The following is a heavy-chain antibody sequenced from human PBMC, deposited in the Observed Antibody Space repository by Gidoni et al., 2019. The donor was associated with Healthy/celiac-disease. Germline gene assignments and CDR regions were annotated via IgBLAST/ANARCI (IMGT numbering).Heavy chain of an antibody. CDR3: AKGHQLPPDWFDP. CDR2: ISGSGGST. Sequence: EVQLLESGGGLVQPGGSLRPSCSASGFTFSSDAMSWVRQAPGKGLEWVSAISGSGGSTYYADSGKGRFTISRDNSKNTLYRQMNSMRAEDTAVYYCAKGHQLPPDWFDPWGQGTLVTVSS. J-gene: IGHJ5*02. V-gene: IGHV3-23*01. D-gene: IGHD2-2*01. CDR1: GFTFSSDA.